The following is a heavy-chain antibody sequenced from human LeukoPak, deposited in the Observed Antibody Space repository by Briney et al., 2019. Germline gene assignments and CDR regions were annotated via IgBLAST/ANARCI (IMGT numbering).Heavy chain of an antibody. CDR3: ARDLQHSYGRSLGY. J-gene: IGHJ4*02. CDR1: GGSISTYY. CDR2: IYNSGST. Sequence: SETLSLTCTVSGGSISTYYWSWIRQAPGKGLEWIGYIYNSGSTNYNPSLKSRVTISLDTSKNQVSLGLSSVTAADTAVYFCARDLQHSYGRSLGYWGQGTRVTVSS. D-gene: IGHD5-18*01. V-gene: IGHV4-59*01.